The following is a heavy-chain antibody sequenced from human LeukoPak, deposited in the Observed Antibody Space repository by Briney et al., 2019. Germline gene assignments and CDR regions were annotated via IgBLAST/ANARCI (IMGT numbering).Heavy chain of an antibody. V-gene: IGHV4-31*03. Sequence: SQTLSLTCTVSGGSISSGGYYWSWIRQHPGKGLEWIGYIYYSGSTYYNPSLKSRVTISVDTSKNQFSLKLSSVTAADTAVYYCASRGSTNLSSENGFVRSWGQGTLVTVSS. CDR3: ASRGSTNLSSENGFVRS. CDR1: GGSISSGGYY. D-gene: IGHD2-8*01. CDR2: IYYSGST. J-gene: IGHJ5*02.